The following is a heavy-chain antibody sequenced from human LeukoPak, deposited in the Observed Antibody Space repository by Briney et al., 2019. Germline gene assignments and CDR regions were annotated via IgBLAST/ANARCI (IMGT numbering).Heavy chain of an antibody. CDR1: GGSISSGGYS. V-gene: IGHV4-30-2*01. J-gene: IGHJ5*02. CDR2: IYHSGST. D-gene: IGHD6-19*01. Sequence: PSETLSLTCAVSGGSISSGGYSWSWIRQPPGKGLEWIGYIYHSGSTYYNPSLKSRVTISVDRSKNQFSLKLSSVTAADTAMYYCARHDSGGWYGWFDPWGQGILVTVSS. CDR3: ARHDSGGWYGWFDP.